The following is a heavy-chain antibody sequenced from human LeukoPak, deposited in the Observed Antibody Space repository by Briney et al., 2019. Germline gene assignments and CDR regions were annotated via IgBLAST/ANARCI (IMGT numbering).Heavy chain of an antibody. CDR3: ARGGWGPLDY. CDR2: INNSGYT. D-gene: IGHD3-16*01. CDR1: GGSISSYS. J-gene: IGHJ4*02. Sequence: SETLSLSCTDSGGSISSYSWNWIRQPPGKGLEWIGYINNSGYTNYNPSLKSRVTISLDTSKKQFSLKLSSVTAADTAVYYCARGGWGPLDYWGQGTLVTVSS. V-gene: IGHV4-59*01.